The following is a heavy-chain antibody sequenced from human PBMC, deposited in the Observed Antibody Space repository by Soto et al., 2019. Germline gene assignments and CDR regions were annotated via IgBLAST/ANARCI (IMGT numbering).Heavy chain of an antibody. V-gene: IGHV3-7*01. D-gene: IGHD1-1*01. CDR2: IKQDGSEK. CDR1: GFTFNNYA. J-gene: IGHJ3*02. CDR3: ARETTRLAFDI. Sequence: LRLSCAASGFTFNNYALSWVRQAPGKGLEWVANIKQDGSEKYYVDSVKGRFTISRDNAKNSLYLQMNSLRAEDTAVYYCARETTRLAFDIWGQGTMVTVSS.